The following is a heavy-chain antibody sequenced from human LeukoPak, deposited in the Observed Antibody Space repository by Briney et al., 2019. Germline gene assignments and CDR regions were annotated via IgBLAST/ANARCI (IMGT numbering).Heavy chain of an antibody. CDR2: IQEDGSNR. V-gene: IGHV3-7*01. D-gene: IGHD1-1*01. Sequence: GGSLRLSCAASGFTLSYYWMSWVRQAPGKGLEWVANIQEDGSNRYYVGSVKGRFTISRDNAKNSVYLQMNSLRAEDTAVYYCAREARGTRAAFDIWGQGTMVTVS. CDR3: AREARGTRAAFDI. J-gene: IGHJ3*02. CDR1: GFTLSYYW.